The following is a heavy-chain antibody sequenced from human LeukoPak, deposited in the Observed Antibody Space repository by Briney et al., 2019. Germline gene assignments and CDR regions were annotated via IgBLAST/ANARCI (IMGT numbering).Heavy chain of an antibody. CDR2: INWNSGTM. J-gene: IGHJ6*03. V-gene: IGHV3-9*01. CDR3: AKDPYMDV. Sequence: GRSLRLSCAASGFSFADATMHWVRQVPGKGLEWVSGINWNSGTMVYAESVKGRFTVSRDNAKNSLYLQMNSLKTEDTALYYCAKDPYMDVWGKGNTGTVSS. CDR1: GFSFADAT.